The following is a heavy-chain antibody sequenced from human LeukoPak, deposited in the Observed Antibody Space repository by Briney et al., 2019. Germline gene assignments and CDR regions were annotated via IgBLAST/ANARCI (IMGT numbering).Heavy chain of an antibody. Sequence: PGGSLRLSCAASGFTFNRYWMSWVRQAPGKGLEWVANIKQDGSEKYYVDSVKGRFTISRDNAKNSLYLQMNSLRVEDTAVYYCARVGSSIDYYYVDVWGKGTTVTVSS. J-gene: IGHJ6*03. CDR3: ARVGSSIDYYYVDV. CDR2: IKQDGSEK. CDR1: GFTFNRYW. D-gene: IGHD2/OR15-2a*01. V-gene: IGHV3-7*01.